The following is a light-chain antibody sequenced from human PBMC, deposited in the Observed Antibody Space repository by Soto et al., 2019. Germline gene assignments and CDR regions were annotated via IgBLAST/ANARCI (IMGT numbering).Light chain of an antibody. Sequence: EIVLTQSPGTLSLSPGERATLSCRASQSVPSDWLAWYRHKPGQAPRLLIYGASSRATGVPDRVSGSGSGTDFTLTISGLQSEDFATYYCQQYNNWPVTFGGGTKVDIK. CDR2: GAS. J-gene: IGKJ4*01. V-gene: IGKV3D-15*01. CDR1: QSVPSD. CDR3: QQYNNWPVT.